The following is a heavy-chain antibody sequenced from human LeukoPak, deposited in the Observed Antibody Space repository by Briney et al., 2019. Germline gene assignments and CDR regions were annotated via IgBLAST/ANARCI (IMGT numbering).Heavy chain of an antibody. Sequence: GGSLRLSCAASGFTFSSYWMSWVRQAPGRGVEWVANIKGDGSEKYYVDSVKGRFTISRDNAKNSLYLQMNSLRAEDTAVYYCATSRDVSLWFGELYWGQGTLVTVSS. CDR1: GFTFSSYW. J-gene: IGHJ4*02. CDR3: ATSRDVSLWFGELY. V-gene: IGHV3-7*01. CDR2: IKGDGSEK. D-gene: IGHD3-10*01.